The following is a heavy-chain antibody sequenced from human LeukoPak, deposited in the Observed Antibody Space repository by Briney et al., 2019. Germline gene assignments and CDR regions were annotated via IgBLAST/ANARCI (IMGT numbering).Heavy chain of an antibody. J-gene: IGHJ3*02. CDR2: ISYDGSNK. CDR3: AKDWVVPAAILGPTMNGGDAFDI. V-gene: IGHV3-30*18. D-gene: IGHD2-2*01. CDR1: GFTFSSYG. Sequence: PGGSLRLSCAASGFTFSSYGMHWVRQAPGKGLEWVAVISYDGSNKYYADSVKGRFTISRDNSKNTLYLQMNSLRAEDTAVYYCAKDWVVPAAILGPTMNGGDAFDIWGQGTMVTVSS.